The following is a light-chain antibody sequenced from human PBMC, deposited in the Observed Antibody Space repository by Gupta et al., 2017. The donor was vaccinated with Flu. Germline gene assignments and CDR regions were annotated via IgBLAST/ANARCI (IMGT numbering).Light chain of an antibody. V-gene: IGLV2-14*03. J-gene: IGLJ3*02. Sequence: QSALTQPASVSGFPGPSITISCTGTSSDVGCYNYVSWYQQHPGKVPKLLIYAVSNRPAGVSGRFSASKSGNTASLTISGLQAEDEADYYCNSFTTSSTLVFGGGTKVFVL. CDR1: SSDVGCYNY. CDR2: AVS. CDR3: NSFTTSSTLV.